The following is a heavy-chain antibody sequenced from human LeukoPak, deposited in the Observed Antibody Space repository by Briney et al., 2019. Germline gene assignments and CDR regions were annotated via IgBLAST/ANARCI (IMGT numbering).Heavy chain of an antibody. V-gene: IGHV3-30*15. J-gene: IGHJ4*02. CDR3: VRDKSNSGSYLDF. CDR1: GFTFSSFG. Sequence: GRSLRLSCATSGFTFSSFGIHWVRQAPGKGLEWVAYMSYHGSNKFYADSAKGRFTISRDNSRNTLSLLMSSLRPEDTALYYCVRDKSNSGSYLDFWGQGTLVTVSS. D-gene: IGHD1-26*01. CDR2: MSYHGSNK.